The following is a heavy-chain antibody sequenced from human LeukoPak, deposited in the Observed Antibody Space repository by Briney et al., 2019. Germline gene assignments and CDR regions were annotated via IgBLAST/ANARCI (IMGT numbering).Heavy chain of an antibody. J-gene: IGHJ4*02. D-gene: IGHD6-19*01. CDR2: ISSSSSTI. CDR1: GFTFSSYS. CDR3: ARNHVAVAGTDFDY. V-gene: IGHV3-48*01. Sequence: GGSLRLSCAASGFTFSSYSMNWVRQAPGKGLEWASYISSSSSTIYYADSVEGRFTISRDNAKNSLYLQMNSLRAEDTAVYYCARNHVAVAGTDFDYWGQGTLVTVSS.